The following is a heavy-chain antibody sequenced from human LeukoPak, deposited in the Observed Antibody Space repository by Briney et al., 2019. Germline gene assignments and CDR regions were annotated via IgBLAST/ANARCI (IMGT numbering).Heavy chain of an antibody. CDR2: INADSSTI. J-gene: IGHJ4*02. Sequence: GGSLRLSCAASGFTFSTYNMNWVRQAPGKGLEWISYINADSSTIQYADSVRGRFTTSRDNAKNSLYLQMNSLRAEDTAVYYCVRDNSRGQSLGVIYWGQGSLDTVSS. CDR1: GFTFSTYN. V-gene: IGHV3-48*01. CDR3: VRDNSRGQSLGVIY. D-gene: IGHD3-22*01.